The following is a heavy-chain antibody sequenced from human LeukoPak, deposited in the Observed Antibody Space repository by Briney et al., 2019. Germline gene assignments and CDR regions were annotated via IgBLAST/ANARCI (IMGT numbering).Heavy chain of an antibody. D-gene: IGHD2-15*01. CDR2: ISGSGGGT. CDR1: VFTFSIYA. CDR3: AKDRYCSGGSCFEAFDI. Sequence: GGSLRLSCAASVFTFSIYAMSWVRQAPGKGLEWVSVISGSGGGTNYVDSVKGRFTISRDNSKNTLYLQMNSLRAEDTAVYYCAKDRYCSGGSCFEAFDIWGQGTMVTVSS. J-gene: IGHJ3*02. V-gene: IGHV3-23*01.